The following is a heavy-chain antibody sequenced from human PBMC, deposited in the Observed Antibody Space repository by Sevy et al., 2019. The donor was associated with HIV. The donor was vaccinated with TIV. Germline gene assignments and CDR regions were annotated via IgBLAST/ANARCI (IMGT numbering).Heavy chain of an antibody. CDR3: VRQYYGSGSYYNSFFDY. D-gene: IGHD3-10*01. J-gene: IGHJ4*02. V-gene: IGHV5-51*01. CDR2: TYPGDSDT. CDR1: GYRFTSYW. Sequence: GESLKISCKASGYRFTSYWIGWVRQMPGKGLEWMGITYPGDSDTRYSPSFQGQVTISADKSISTAYLQWSSLKASDTAMYYCVRQYYGSGSYYNSFFDYCGQGTLVTVSS.